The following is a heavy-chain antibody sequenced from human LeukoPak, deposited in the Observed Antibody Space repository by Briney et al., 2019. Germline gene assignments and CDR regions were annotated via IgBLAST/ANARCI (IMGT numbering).Heavy chain of an antibody. J-gene: IGHJ4*02. V-gene: IGHV4-59*01. D-gene: IGHD1-20*01. CDR1: GGSISSYY. CDR2: IYYSGST. CDR3: ARETGGVTGIDY. Sequence: SETLSLTCTVSGGSISSYYWSWIRQPPGKGLEWIGYIYYSGSTNYNPSLKSRVNISVDTSKNKFSLKLSSVTAEDTAVYYCARETGGVTGIDYWGQGTLVTVSS.